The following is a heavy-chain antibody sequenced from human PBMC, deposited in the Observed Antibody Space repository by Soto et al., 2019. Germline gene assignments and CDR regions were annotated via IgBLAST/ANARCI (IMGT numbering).Heavy chain of an antibody. V-gene: IGHV3-21*01. CDR3: ARDEDSSSSGWFDP. CDR2: ISSSSSYI. CDR1: GFTFSSHS. J-gene: IGHJ5*02. Sequence: GGSLRLSCAASGFTFSSHSMNWVRQAPGKGLEWVSSISSSSSYIYYADSVKGRFTISRDNAKNSLYLQMNSLRAEDTAVYYCARDEDSSSSGWFDPWGQGTLVTVSS. D-gene: IGHD6-6*01.